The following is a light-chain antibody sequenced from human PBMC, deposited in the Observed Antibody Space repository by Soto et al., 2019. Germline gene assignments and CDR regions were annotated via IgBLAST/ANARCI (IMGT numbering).Light chain of an antibody. J-gene: IGKJ4*01. CDR1: QVIRSW. V-gene: IGKV1-9*01. CDR3: QQLNSYPLN. CDR2: AAS. Sequence: DIQMTHAPSSLSESVLGRVTITFRASQVIRSWLSCYQHKPGKADKLLIYAASTLQSGVPSRFSGGGSGTEFTLTISSLQPEDFATYYCQQLNSYPLNCGGGTTGDNK.